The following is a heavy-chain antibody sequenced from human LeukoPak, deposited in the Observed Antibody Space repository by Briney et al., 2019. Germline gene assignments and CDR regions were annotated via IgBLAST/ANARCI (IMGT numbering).Heavy chain of an antibody. CDR3: APGGRYSLLDY. CDR1: GYIVSESP. CDR2: FDPEDGGK. D-gene: IGHD5-18*01. J-gene: IGHJ4*02. Sequence: ASLKVSCKISGYIVSESPIYWVRQAPGKGLEWVATFDPEDGGKIYAQNFRDRVTLTEDTATNTAYMELSSLRSEDTAVYYCAPGGRYSLLDYCRQGTLVTVSS. V-gene: IGHV1-24*01.